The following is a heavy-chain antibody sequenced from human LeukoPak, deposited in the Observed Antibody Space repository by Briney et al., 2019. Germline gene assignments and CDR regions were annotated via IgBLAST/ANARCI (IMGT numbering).Heavy chain of an antibody. V-gene: IGHV3-7*01. Sequence: GGSLRLSCAASGFTYSSYWTSWVRQAPGKGLEWVANVKQDGSEKYYVDSVKGRFTISRDNAKNSLYLQMNSLRAEDTAVYYCARGGCSSTSCYTQWFDYWGQGTLVTVSS. CDR3: ARGGCSSTSCYTQWFDY. D-gene: IGHD2-2*02. CDR1: GFTYSSYW. CDR2: VKQDGSEK. J-gene: IGHJ4*02.